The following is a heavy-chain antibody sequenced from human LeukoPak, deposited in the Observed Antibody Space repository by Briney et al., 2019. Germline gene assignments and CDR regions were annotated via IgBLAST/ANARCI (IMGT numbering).Heavy chain of an antibody. J-gene: IGHJ4*02. Sequence: GGSLRLSCAASGFTFSSSAMSWVRQAPGKGLEWVSSISSSSSYIYYADSVKGRFTISRDNAKNSLYLQMNSLRAEDTAVYYCVRDGVRDGLYFDYWGQGTLVTVSS. D-gene: IGHD5-24*01. CDR1: GFTFSSSA. CDR2: ISSSSSYI. CDR3: VRDGVRDGLYFDY. V-gene: IGHV3-21*04.